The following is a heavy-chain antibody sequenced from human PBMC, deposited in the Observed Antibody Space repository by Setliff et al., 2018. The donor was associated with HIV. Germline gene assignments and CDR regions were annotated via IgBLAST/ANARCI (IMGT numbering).Heavy chain of an antibody. CDR3: ARGTAPRPASVLEFLEWLFPNWFDP. J-gene: IGHJ5*02. V-gene: IGHV1-46*01. D-gene: IGHD3-3*02. Sequence: QAPAQGLEWMGIINPRGGSTIYAQNFQGRVTMTRDTSISTAYMELSSLRSDDTAVYYCARGTAPRPASVLEFLEWLFPNWFDPWGQGTLVTVSS. CDR2: INPRGGST.